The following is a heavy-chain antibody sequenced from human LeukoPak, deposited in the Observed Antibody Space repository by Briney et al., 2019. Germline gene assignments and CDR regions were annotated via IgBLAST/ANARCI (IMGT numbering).Heavy chain of an antibody. Sequence: GGSLTLSCTASGFTFSSYAMNWVRQAPGKGLEWVSGIGAGGTFTYYADSVKGRFTISRDNSRNTLYLQMNSLRADDTAVYYCARGPYSSSWYFDYWGQGTLVTVSS. V-gene: IGHV3-23*01. CDR2: IGAGGTFT. J-gene: IGHJ4*02. CDR1: GFTFSSYA. CDR3: ARGPYSSSWYFDY. D-gene: IGHD6-13*01.